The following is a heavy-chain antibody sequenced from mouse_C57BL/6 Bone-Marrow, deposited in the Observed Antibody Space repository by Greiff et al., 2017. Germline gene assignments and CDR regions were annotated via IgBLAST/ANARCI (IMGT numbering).Heavy chain of an antibody. D-gene: IGHD1-1*01. V-gene: IGHV14-4*01. CDR3: TTVPLITTVVAADYFDY. Sequence: VQLQQSGAELVRPGASVKLSCTASGFNIKDDYMHWVKQRPEPGLEWIGWIDPENGDTEYASKFQGKATIPADASSNAAYLQLSSLTSEDTAVYYCTTVPLITTVVAADYFDYWGQGTTLTVSS. J-gene: IGHJ2*01. CDR2: IDPENGDT. CDR1: GFNIKDDY.